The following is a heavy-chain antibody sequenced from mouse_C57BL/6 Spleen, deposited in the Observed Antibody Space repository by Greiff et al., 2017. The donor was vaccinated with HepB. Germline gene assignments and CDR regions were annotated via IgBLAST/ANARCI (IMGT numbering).Heavy chain of an antibody. J-gene: IGHJ4*01. CDR1: GFTFSSYG. V-gene: IGHV5-6*01. D-gene: IGHD2-4*01. CDR2: ISSGGSYT. CDR3: ARQCPYDYDENYYAMDY. Sequence: EVQVVESGGDLVKPGGSLKLSCAASGFTFSSYGMSWVRQTPDKRLEWVATISSGGSYTYYPDSVKGRFTISRDNAKNTLYLQMSSLKSEDTAMYYCARQCPYDYDENYYAMDYWGQGTSVTVSS.